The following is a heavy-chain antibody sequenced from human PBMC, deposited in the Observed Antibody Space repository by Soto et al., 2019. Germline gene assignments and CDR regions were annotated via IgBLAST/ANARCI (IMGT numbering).Heavy chain of an antibody. CDR1: GGYSIGGDYC. D-gene: IGHD3-16*01. Sequence: TSQTLCLTNTVSGGYSIGGDYCLRWIRPPPGKGLEWIGCIYYSGNTYYNPSLKRRFSISVHTSKNQFSLKLSSVTAADTAVYYCAREGVRRSYFDYWGQGTLVTVSS. CDR3: AREGVRRSYFDY. CDR2: IYYSGNT. V-gene: IGHV4-30-4*08. J-gene: IGHJ4*02.